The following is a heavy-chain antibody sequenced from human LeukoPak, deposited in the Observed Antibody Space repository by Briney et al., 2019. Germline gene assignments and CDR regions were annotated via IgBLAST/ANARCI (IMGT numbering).Heavy chain of an antibody. D-gene: IGHD6-19*01. Sequence: GGSLRLSCAASGFTFSSYAMNWVRQAPGKGLEWVSAIGGSGGSTYYADSVKGRFTISRDNSKNTLYLQMNSLRAEDRAVYYCAKAIGYSSGWPRFDYWGQGTLVTVSS. CDR2: IGGSGGST. J-gene: IGHJ4*02. V-gene: IGHV3-23*01. CDR3: AKAIGYSSGWPRFDY. CDR1: GFTFSSYA.